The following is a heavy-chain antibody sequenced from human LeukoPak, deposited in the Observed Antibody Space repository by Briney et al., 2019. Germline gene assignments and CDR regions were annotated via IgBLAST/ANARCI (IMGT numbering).Heavy chain of an antibody. V-gene: IGHV4-30-4*01. CDR3: ARASYDILTGYPSSEYYFDY. J-gene: IGHJ4*02. CDR2: IYYSGST. Sequence: SETLSLTCTVSGGSISSGDYYWSWIRQPPGKGLEWIGYIYYSGSTYYNPSLKSRVTISVDTSKNQFSLKLSSVTAADTAVYYCARASYDILTGYPSSEYYFDYWGQGTLATVSS. D-gene: IGHD3-9*01. CDR1: GGSISSGDYY.